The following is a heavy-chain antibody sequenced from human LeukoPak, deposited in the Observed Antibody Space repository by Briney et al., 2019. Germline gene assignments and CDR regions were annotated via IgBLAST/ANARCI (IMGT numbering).Heavy chain of an antibody. CDR2: ISYDGSNK. Sequence: PGGSLRLSCAASGFTFSSYAMHWVRQAPGKGLEWVAVISYDGSNKYYADSVKGRFTISRDNSKNTLYLQMNSLRAEDTAVYYCARELFYYDSSEFDYWGQGTLVTVSS. CDR3: ARELFYYDSSEFDY. J-gene: IGHJ4*02. D-gene: IGHD3-22*01. V-gene: IGHV3-30-3*01. CDR1: GFTFSSYA.